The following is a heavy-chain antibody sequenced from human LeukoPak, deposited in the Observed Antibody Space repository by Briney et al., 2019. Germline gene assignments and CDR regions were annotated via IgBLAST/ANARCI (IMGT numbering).Heavy chain of an antibody. CDR3: AKATPRYYDFWSGYLSP. V-gene: IGHV3-23*01. CDR1: GFTFSSYA. Sequence: GGSLRLSCAASGFTFSSYAMSWVRQAPGKGLEWVSAISGSGGSTYYADSVKGRFTISRDNSKNTLYLQMNSLRAEDTVVYYCAKATPRYYDFWSGYLSPWGQGTLVTVSS. CDR2: ISGSGGST. D-gene: IGHD3-3*01. J-gene: IGHJ5*02.